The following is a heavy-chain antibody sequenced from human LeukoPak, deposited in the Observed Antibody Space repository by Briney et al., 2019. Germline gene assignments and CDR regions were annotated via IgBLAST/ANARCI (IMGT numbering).Heavy chain of an antibody. J-gene: IGHJ5*02. V-gene: IGHV1-46*01. Sequence: ASVKVSCKASGYTFTGYYMHWVRQAPGQGLEWMGIINPSGGSTSYAQKFQGRVTMTRDTSTSTVYMELSSLRSEDTVVYYCARDLKVRGVISGNWFDPWGQGTLVTVSS. CDR1: GYTFTGYY. CDR3: ARDLKVRGVISGNWFDP. CDR2: INPSGGST. D-gene: IGHD3-10*01.